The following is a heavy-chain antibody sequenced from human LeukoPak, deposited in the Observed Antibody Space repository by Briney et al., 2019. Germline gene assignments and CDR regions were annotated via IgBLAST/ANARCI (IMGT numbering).Heavy chain of an antibody. Sequence: ASVKVSCKASGYTFSQYAMNWVRQAPGQGLEWMGWIKTDTGNPTYAQGFTGRFVFSLDTSVTTAYLQINSLKDDDTAVYYCAAAAGTVGGFVDAFDIWGQGTMVTVSS. D-gene: IGHD6-13*01. CDR2: IKTDTGNP. CDR3: AAAAGTVGGFVDAFDI. V-gene: IGHV7-4-1*02. J-gene: IGHJ3*02. CDR1: GYTFSQYA.